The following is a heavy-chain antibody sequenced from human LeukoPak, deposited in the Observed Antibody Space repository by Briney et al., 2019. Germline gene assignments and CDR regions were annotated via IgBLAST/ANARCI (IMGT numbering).Heavy chain of an antibody. J-gene: IGHJ4*02. CDR1: GFTFSNYA. D-gene: IGHD5-18*01. Sequence: GGSLRLSCAASGFTFSNYAMHWVRQAPGKGLEWVALIWYDGTNKYYADSVKGRFTISRDTSWNTLYLQMNSLRAEDTAIYYCAKDNGYHYLHYWGQGTLVTVSS. V-gene: IGHV3-33*06. CDR2: IWYDGTNK. CDR3: AKDNGYHYLHY.